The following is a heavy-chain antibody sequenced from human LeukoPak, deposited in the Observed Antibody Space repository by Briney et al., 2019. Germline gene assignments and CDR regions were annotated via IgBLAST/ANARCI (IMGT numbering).Heavy chain of an antibody. V-gene: IGHV3-23*01. CDR1: GFTFINYA. CDR3: ARDSPGQRGSGSYSH. CDR2: ISGSGDST. Sequence: PGGSLRLSCAASGFTFINYAMTWVRQAPGKGLEWVSAISGSGDSTFNSDSVKGRFIISRDNSKNTLYLQMNSLRAEDTAVYYCARDSPGQRGSGSYSHWGQGTLVTVSS. J-gene: IGHJ4*02. D-gene: IGHD1-26*01.